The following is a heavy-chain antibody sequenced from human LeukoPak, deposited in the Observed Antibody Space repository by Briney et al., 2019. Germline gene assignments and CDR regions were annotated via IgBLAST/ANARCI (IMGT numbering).Heavy chain of an antibody. CDR3: ARVLHAPYLIDS. D-gene: IGHD2-8*01. CDR2: VFRLQTVRT. CDR1: DSFITSTYY. V-gene: IGHV4-38-2*02. J-gene: IGHJ5*01. Sequence: PSETLSLTCTVSDSFITSTYYWAWFRQPPGKGLEWIATVFRLQTVRTFNNPSLEPRVTMSLDPSQNQSSLNLTSVTAADTALYFCARVLHAPYLIDSWGQGTLVTVSS.